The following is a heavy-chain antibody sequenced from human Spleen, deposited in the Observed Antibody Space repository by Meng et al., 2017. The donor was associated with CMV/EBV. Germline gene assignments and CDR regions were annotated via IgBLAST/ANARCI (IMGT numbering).Heavy chain of an antibody. CDR3: VRGRLTLVRGTPNYYFDY. CDR2: FDTAGDT. J-gene: IGHJ4*02. Sequence: GGSLRLSCAASGFTFSGYDMHWVRQATGKGLEWVSGFDTAGDTFYSGSVKGRFTISRENAKNSLYLQMNSLSAGDTAVYYCVRGRLTLVRGTPNYYFDYWGQGTLVTVSS. CDR1: GFTFSGYD. V-gene: IGHV3-13*04. D-gene: IGHD3-10*01.